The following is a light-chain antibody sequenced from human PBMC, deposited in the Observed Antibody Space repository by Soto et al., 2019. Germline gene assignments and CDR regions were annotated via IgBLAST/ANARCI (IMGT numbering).Light chain of an antibody. CDR1: TNDVGLYNY. CDR3: SSYTITTSYV. J-gene: IGLJ1*01. V-gene: IGLV2-14*01. Sequence: QSALTQPASVSGSPGQSITISCTGTTNDVGLYNYVSWYQRHPGKAPKLMIYDVTNRPSGVSYRFSGSKSGNTASLTISGLQVEDEAEYYCSSYTITTSYVFGTGTKVNVL. CDR2: DVT.